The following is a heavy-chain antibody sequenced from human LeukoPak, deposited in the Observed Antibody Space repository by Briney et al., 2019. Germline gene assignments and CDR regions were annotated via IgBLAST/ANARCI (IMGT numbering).Heavy chain of an antibody. Sequence: SETLSLTCTVSGGSISSYYWGWIRQPPGKGLEWIGSIYYSGSTYYNPSLKSRVTISVDTSKNQFSLKLSSVTAADTAVYYCARVSGYYPFDYWGQGTLVTVSS. D-gene: IGHD5-12*01. CDR1: GGSISSYY. CDR2: IYYSGST. CDR3: ARVSGYYPFDY. V-gene: IGHV4-39*01. J-gene: IGHJ4*02.